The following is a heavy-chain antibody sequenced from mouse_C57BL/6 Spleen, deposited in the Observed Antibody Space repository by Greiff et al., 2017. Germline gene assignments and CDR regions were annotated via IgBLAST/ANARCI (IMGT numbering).Heavy chain of an antibody. J-gene: IGHJ3*01. Sequence: EVKLMESGPELVKPGDSVKISCKASGYSFTGYFMNWVMQSHGKSLEWIGRINPYNGDTFYNQKFKGKATVTVDKSSSTAHMGLRSLTSEDSAVYYCERYYDYDGAWFAYWGQGTLVTVSA. D-gene: IGHD2-4*01. CDR2: INPYNGDT. V-gene: IGHV1-20*01. CDR1: GYSFTGYF. CDR3: ERYYDYDGAWFAY.